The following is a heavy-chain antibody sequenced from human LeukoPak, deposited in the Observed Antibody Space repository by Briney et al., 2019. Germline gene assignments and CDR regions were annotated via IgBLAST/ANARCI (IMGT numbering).Heavy chain of an antibody. CDR2: INTNTGNP. CDR1: GYTFTSYA. Sequence: GASVKVSCKASGYTFTSYAVNWVRQAPGQGLEWMGWINTNTGNPTYAQGFTGRFVFSLDTSVSTAYLQISSLKAEDTAVYYCARDGGEWQNYYYYMDVWGKGTTVTVSS. CDR3: ARDGGEWQNYYYYMDV. D-gene: IGHD3-10*01. J-gene: IGHJ6*03. V-gene: IGHV7-4-1*02.